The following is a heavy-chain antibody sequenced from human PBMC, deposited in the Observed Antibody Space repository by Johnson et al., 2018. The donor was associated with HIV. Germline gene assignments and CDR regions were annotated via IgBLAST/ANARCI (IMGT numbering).Heavy chain of an antibody. CDR1: GFTFDDYG. CDR2: INWNGGST. Sequence: VQLVESGGGVVQPGGSLTLSCAASGFTFDDYGMSWVRQAPGKGLEWVSGINWNGGSTGYADSVKGRFTISRDNSKNTLYLQMNSLRAEDTAVYYCAKLGLLAVADDAFDIWGQGTMVTVSS. J-gene: IGHJ3*02. CDR3: AKLGLLAVADDAFDI. V-gene: IGHV3-20*04. D-gene: IGHD6-19*01.